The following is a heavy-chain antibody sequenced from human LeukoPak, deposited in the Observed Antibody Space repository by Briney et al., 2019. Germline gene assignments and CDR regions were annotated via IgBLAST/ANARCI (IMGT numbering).Heavy chain of an antibody. J-gene: IGHJ4*02. CDR2: IYHSGST. CDR1: GVSISSSNW. V-gene: IGHV4-4*02. Sequence: PSETLSLTCAVSGVSISSSNWWSWVRQPPGKGLEWIGEIYHSGSTNYNPSLKSRVTISVDKSKNQFSLKLSSVTAADTAVYYCTTDYRTDYDYVWGSYRYPSYWGQGTLVTVSS. D-gene: IGHD3-16*02. CDR3: TTDYRTDYDYVWGSYRYPSY.